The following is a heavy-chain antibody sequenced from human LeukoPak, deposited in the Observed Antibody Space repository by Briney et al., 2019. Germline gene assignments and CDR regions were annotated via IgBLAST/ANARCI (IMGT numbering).Heavy chain of an antibody. CDR3: ARDMVGIAAAGTLDY. J-gene: IGHJ4*02. V-gene: IGHV3-21*01. D-gene: IGHD6-13*01. CDR1: GFTFSSYS. Sequence: GGSLRLSCAASGFTFSSYSMNWVRQAPGKGLEWVSSISSCSSYIYYADSVKGRFTISRDNAKNSLYLQMNSLRAEDTAVYYCARDMVGIAAAGTLDYWGQGTLVTVSS. CDR2: ISSCSSYI.